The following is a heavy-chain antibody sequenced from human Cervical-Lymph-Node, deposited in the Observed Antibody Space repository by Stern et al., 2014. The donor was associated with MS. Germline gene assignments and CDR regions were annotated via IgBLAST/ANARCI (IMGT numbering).Heavy chain of an antibody. J-gene: IGHJ6*02. V-gene: IGHV1-69*01. Sequence: QVQLVQSGAEVKKPGSSVKVSCKASGGTLSRYAISWVRQAPGQGLEWMGGIIPISGKAHYAQKFQGRVKLIADESTSTAYMELSSLRSEDAAVYYCASSYSGWDNPYHFYGMDVWGQGTTVTVSS. CDR3: ASSYSGWDNPYHFYGMDV. D-gene: IGHD6-19*01. CDR2: IIPISGKA. CDR1: GGTLSRYA.